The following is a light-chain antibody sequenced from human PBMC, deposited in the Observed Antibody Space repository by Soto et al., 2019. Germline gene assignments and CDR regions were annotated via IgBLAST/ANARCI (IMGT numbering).Light chain of an antibody. J-gene: IGKJ1*01. CDR2: LGS. V-gene: IGKV2-28*01. CDR1: ESLLHSNGDDY. Sequence: EIDLTQSPLTVRVTAGETAAMPCRSRESLLHSNGDDYLEWYLQKPGHSPQLLISLGSNRASGVPDRFSGSGSGTDFTLNLSRVEAEDVGVYYCVQALQRPPWTFGQGPTV. CDR3: VQALQRPPWT.